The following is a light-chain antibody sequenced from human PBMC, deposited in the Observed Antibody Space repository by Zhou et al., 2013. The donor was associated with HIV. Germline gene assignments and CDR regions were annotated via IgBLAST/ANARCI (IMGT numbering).Light chain of an antibody. J-gene: IGKJ1*01. CDR2: GAS. V-gene: IGKV3-20*01. CDR1: QSVSRSY. CDR3: HQYGTSPWT. Sequence: EIVLTQSPGTLSLSPGERAALSCGASQSVSRSYLAWYQQKPGQAPRLLIYGASSRATGIPDRFSGSGSGTDFTLTISRLEPEDFAVYYCHQYGTSPWTFGQGTKVE.